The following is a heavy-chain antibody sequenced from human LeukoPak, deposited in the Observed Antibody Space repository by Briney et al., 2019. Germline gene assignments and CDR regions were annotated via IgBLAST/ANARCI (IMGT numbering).Heavy chain of an antibody. Sequence: GGSLRLSCAASGFTFSNYEMNWVRQAPGKGLGWVSFISSGGGSIYYADSVKGRFTISRDNVKNSLFLQMNSLRAEDTAVYYCAREGANYYYGMDVWGQGTTVAVSS. V-gene: IGHV3-48*03. J-gene: IGHJ6*02. CDR1: GFTFSNYE. CDR2: ISSGGGSI. CDR3: AREGANYYYGMDV.